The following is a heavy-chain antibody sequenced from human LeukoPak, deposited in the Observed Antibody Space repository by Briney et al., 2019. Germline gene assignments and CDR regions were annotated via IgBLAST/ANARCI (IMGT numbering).Heavy chain of an antibody. CDR3: ARYRGKGSSWPLDV. Sequence: GGSLRLSCAASGFTFSSYAMSWVRQAPGKGLEWVANIKQDGSDKYYVDSVKGRFTISRDNAKKSLDLQMNSLRAEDTAVYYCARYRGKGSSWPLDVWGQGTMVTVSS. J-gene: IGHJ3*01. D-gene: IGHD1-26*01. CDR2: IKQDGSDK. V-gene: IGHV3-7*01. CDR1: GFTFSSYA.